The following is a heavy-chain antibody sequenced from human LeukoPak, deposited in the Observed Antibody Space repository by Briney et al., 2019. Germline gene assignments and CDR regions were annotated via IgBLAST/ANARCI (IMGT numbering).Heavy chain of an antibody. D-gene: IGHD3-10*01. Sequence: GGSLRLSCAASGFTFSSYEMNWVRQAPGKGLEWVSNINDRGSATYYADSVKGRFTISRDNSKNSLYLQMNSLRADDTAVYYCARDSSMLRGPLVIYYFDFWGQGTLVTVSS. V-gene: IGHV3-48*03. CDR3: ARDSSMLRGPLVIYYFDF. CDR2: INDRGSAT. J-gene: IGHJ4*02. CDR1: GFTFSSYE.